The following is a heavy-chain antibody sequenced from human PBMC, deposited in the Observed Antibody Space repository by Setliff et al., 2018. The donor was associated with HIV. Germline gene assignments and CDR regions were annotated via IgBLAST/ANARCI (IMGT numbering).Heavy chain of an antibody. CDR1: GGSMSSYY. CDR3: VGGIRGARFSP. CDR2: VYYGGST. V-gene: IGHV4-59*01. D-gene: IGHD3-10*01. Sequence: SETLSLTCTVSGGSMSSYYWSWIRQTPGKGLEWIGYVYYGGSTNYNPSPKSRVTISIDTSNNQFSLKMTSMTAADTAVYYCVGGIRGARFSPWGQGTLVTVSS. J-gene: IGHJ5*02.